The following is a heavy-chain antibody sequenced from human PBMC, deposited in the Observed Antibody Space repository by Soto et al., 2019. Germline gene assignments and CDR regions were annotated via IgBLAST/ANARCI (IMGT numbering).Heavy chain of an antibody. V-gene: IGHV3-23*01. CDR3: ATHPGGGGY. CDR2: ISGSGGST. CDR1: GFTFSSYA. Sequence: LRLSCAASGFTFSSYAMSWVRQAPGKGLEWVSAISGSGGSTYYGDSVKGRFTISRDNSKNTLYLQMNSLRADDTAVYYCATHPGGGGYWGQGTLVTVSS. J-gene: IGHJ4*02. D-gene: IGHD3-10*01.